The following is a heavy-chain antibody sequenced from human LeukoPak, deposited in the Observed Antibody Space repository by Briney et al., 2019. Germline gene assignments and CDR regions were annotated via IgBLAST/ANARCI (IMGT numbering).Heavy chain of an antibody. D-gene: IGHD2-21*02. V-gene: IGHV4-34*01. J-gene: IGHJ4*02. Sequence: SETLSLTCAVYGGSFSGYYWSWIRQPPGKGLEWIGEINHSGSTNYNPSLKSRVTISVDTSKNQFSLKLSSVTAADTAVYYCASRPKHIVVVTAAPFDYWGQGTLVTVSS. CDR3: ASRPKHIVVVTAAPFDY. CDR1: GGSFSGYY. CDR2: INHSGST.